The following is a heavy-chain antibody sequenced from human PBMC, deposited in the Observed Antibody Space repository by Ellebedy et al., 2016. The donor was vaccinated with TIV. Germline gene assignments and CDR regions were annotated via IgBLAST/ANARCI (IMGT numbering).Heavy chain of an antibody. CDR1: GFTFSTYW. D-gene: IGHD2-15*01. CDR2: IKQDGGDE. V-gene: IGHV3-7*03. Sequence: PGGSLRLSCAGSGFTFSTYWMNWVRQAPGKGLEWVANIKQDGGDENYVDSVKGRFTISRDNTKNTLYLQMNSLRVEDTAVYYCARGCSGGSCYSVWGQGTLVTVSS. J-gene: IGHJ4*02. CDR3: ARGCSGGSCYSV.